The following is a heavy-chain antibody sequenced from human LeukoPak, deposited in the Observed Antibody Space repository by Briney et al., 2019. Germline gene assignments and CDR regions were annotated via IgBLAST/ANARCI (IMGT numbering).Heavy chain of an antibody. J-gene: IGHJ4*02. V-gene: IGHV3-30*18. CDR1: GFTFSSYG. Sequence: LSGGSLRLSCAASGFTFSSYGMHWVRQAPGKGLEWVAVISYDGSDKYYAASVKGRFTISRDNSKNTLYLQMNSLRAEDTAVYYCAKDPQDYRSGSYPSLWGQGTLVTVSS. D-gene: IGHD3-10*01. CDR3: AKDPQDYRSGSYPSL. CDR2: ISYDGSDK.